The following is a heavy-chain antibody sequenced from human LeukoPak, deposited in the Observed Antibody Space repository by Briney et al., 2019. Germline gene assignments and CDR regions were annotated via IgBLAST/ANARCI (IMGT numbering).Heavy chain of an antibody. Sequence: GGSLRLSCAASGFTFSSYDMHWVRQATGKGLEWVSAIGTAGDTYYPGSVKGRFTISRDNAKNSLYLQMNSLRAEDTAVYYCARAYRGYSYGSDYWGQGTLVTVSS. CDR3: ARAYRGYSYGSDY. J-gene: IGHJ4*02. CDR2: IGTAGDT. V-gene: IGHV3-13*01. CDR1: GFTFSSYD. D-gene: IGHD5-18*01.